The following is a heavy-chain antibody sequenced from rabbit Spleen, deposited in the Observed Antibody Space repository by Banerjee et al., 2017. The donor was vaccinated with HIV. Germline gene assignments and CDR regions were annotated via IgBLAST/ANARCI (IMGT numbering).Heavy chain of an antibody. CDR3: ARDDGDGYGSYKL. Sequence: QSLEESGGDLVKPGASLTLTCKASGFDFSSNHWICWVRQAPGKGLEWVVCMHDGSGSTHYSSWAKGRFTISKTSSTTVTLQMTSLTAADTATYFCARDDGDGYGSYKLWGQGTLVTVS. CDR2: MHDGSGST. D-gene: IGHD6-1*01. CDR1: GFDFSSNHW. J-gene: IGHJ3*01. V-gene: IGHV1S40*01.